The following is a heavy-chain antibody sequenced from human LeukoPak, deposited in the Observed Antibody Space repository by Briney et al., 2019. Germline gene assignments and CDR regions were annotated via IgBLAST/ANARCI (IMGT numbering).Heavy chain of an antibody. CDR2: IYYSGST. J-gene: IGHJ5*02. Sequence: PSETLSLTCTVSGASISGYYWSWIRQPPGKGLEWIGYIYYSGSTRYNPSLKSRVTISVDTSKNQFSLKLSSVTAADTAVHYCARVGILRFPSNWFDPWGQGTLVTVSS. CDR3: ARVGILRFPSNWFDP. CDR1: GASISGYY. V-gene: IGHV4-59*01. D-gene: IGHD3-3*01.